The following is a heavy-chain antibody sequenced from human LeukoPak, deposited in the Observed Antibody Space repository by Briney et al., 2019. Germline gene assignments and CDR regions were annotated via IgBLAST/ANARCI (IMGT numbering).Heavy chain of an antibody. CDR2: INQDGSHK. V-gene: IGHV3-7*01. J-gene: IGHJ4*02. Sequence: PGGSLRLSCAASGYTFTSYWMTWVRQAPGKGLEWVANINQDGSHKFYLDSVKGRFTISSDNAKESPFLQMNSLRAEDTAVYYCARHCGSTAYSLDYWGQGTLVTVSS. CDR3: ARHCGSTAYSLDY. CDR1: GYTFTSYW. D-gene: IGHD3-22*01.